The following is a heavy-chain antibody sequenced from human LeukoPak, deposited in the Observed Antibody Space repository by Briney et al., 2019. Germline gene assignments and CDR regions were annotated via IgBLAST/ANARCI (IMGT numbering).Heavy chain of an antibody. Sequence: ASVKVSCKASGYTFTDYYMHWVQQAPGKGLEWMGRVDPEDGETIYAEKFQGRVTITADTSTDTAYMELSSLRSEDTAVYYCATAYPEYNWKSPYFDLWGRGTLVTVSS. D-gene: IGHD1-1*01. CDR3: ATAYPEYNWKSPYFDL. J-gene: IGHJ2*01. CDR1: GYTFTDYY. V-gene: IGHV1-69-2*01. CDR2: VDPEDGET.